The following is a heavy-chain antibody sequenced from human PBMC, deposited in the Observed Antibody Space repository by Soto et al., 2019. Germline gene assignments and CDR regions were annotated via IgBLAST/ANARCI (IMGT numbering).Heavy chain of an antibody. CDR2: THYKGST. J-gene: IGHJ4*02. CDR1: GVSITSAFYY. D-gene: IGHD6-13*01. Sequence: QVQLQESGPGVVKPSETLSLTCIVSGVSITSAFYYWGWVRQTPGKGLEWIGSTHYKGSTYYNPSLYSRITTSVDASKSQFYLKRTSVTAADTAVYYCVRHRAAAGTKWPNYYFDYWGQGTLVTVSS. V-gene: IGHV4-39*01. CDR3: VRHRAAAGTKWPNYYFDY.